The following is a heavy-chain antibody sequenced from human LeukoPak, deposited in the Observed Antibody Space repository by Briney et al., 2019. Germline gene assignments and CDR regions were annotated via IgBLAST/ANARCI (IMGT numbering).Heavy chain of an antibody. J-gene: IGHJ4*02. Sequence: PSETLSLTCTVSDYSISSGYYWGWIRQPPGKGLEWIGNIDHSGSTFYNPSLKSRVTISVDTSKNQFSLKLSSVTAADTAVYYCAREPIAAAGIDYWGQGTLVTVSS. D-gene: IGHD6-13*01. V-gene: IGHV4-38-2*02. CDR3: AREPIAAAGIDY. CDR2: IDHSGST. CDR1: DYSISSGYY.